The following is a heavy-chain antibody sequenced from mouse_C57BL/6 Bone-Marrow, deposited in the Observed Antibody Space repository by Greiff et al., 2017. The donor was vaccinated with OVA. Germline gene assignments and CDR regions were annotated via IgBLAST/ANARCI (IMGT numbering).Heavy chain of an antibody. Sequence: EVKLVESGPGLVKPSQSLSLTCSVTGYSITSGYYWNWIRQFPGNKLEWMGYISYDGSNNYNPSLKNRISITRDTSKNQFFLKLNSVTTEDTATYYCARAGDGVVGRDFDYWGQGTTLTVSS. CDR1: GYSITSGYY. V-gene: IGHV3-6*01. J-gene: IGHJ2*01. D-gene: IGHD1-1*01. CDR3: ARAGDGVVGRDFDY. CDR2: ISYDGSN.